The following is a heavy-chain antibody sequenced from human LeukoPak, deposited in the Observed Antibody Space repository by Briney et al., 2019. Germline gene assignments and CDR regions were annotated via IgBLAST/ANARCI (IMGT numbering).Heavy chain of an antibody. D-gene: IGHD6-13*01. J-gene: IGHJ4*02. Sequence: ASVKVSCKASGYTFTGYYMHWVRPAPGQGLEWMGWINPNSGGTNYAQKFQGRVTMTRDTSISTAYMELSRLRSDDTAVYYCARERQIAAAGTFDYWGQGTLVTVSS. V-gene: IGHV1-2*02. CDR3: ARERQIAAAGTFDY. CDR1: GYTFTGYY. CDR2: INPNSGGT.